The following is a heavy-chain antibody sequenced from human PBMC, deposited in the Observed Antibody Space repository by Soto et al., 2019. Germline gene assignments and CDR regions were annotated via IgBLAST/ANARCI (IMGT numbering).Heavy chain of an antibody. Sequence: SVKVSCKASGGTFSSYAISWVRQAPGQGLEWMGGIIPIFGTANYAQKFQGRVTITADKSTSTAYMELSSLRSGDTAAYYCARGSWNDILTPLYYYGMDVWGQGTTVTVSS. CDR2: IIPIFGTA. V-gene: IGHV1-69*06. CDR3: ARGSWNDILTPLYYYGMDV. D-gene: IGHD3-9*01. CDR1: GGTFSSYA. J-gene: IGHJ6*02.